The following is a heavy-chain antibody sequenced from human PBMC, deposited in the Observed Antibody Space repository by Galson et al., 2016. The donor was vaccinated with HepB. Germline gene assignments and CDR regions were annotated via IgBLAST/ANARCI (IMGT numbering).Heavy chain of an antibody. CDR1: GFALSSSGMA. D-gene: IGHD1-1*01. CDR3: ARKVTRSHGNPFDQ. V-gene: IGHV2-5*02. CDR2: IFWDDDT. Sequence: PALVKPTQTLTLTCTFSGFALSSSGMAVGWLRQPPGKALEWLALIFWDDDTRYSPSLKGRLTITKDSSKSQVVLKMTNMDHVDTGTYYCARKVTRSHGNPFDQWGQGTQVTVSS. J-gene: IGHJ4*02.